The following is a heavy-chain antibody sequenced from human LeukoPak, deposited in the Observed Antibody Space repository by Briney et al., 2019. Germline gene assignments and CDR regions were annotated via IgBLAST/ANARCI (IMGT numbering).Heavy chain of an antibody. CDR2: INSDGSST. CDR1: GFTFSSYG. J-gene: IGHJ3*02. V-gene: IGHV3-74*01. D-gene: IGHD1-26*01. CDR3: ARGGSPPEALGDTFDI. Sequence: PGGSLRLSCAASGFTFSSYGMHWVRQAPGKGLVWGSGINSDGSSTIYADAVKGRFTISRDNAKNTVFLQMNSLRAEDTAVYYCARGGSPPEALGDTFDIWGQGTMVTVSS.